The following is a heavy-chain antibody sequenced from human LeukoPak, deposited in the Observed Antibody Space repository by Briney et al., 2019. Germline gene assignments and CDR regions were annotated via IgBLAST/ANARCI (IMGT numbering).Heavy chain of an antibody. V-gene: IGHV3-30*02. D-gene: IGHD3-10*01. CDR2: IRYDGSNK. J-gene: IGHJ4*02. Sequence: PGGSLRLSXAASGFTFSSYGMHWVRQAPGKGLEWVAFIRYDGSNKYYADSVKGRFTISRDNSKNTLYLQMNSLRAEDTAVYYCAKDKARVRGVMSYWGQGTLVTVSS. CDR1: GFTFSSYG. CDR3: AKDKARVRGVMSY.